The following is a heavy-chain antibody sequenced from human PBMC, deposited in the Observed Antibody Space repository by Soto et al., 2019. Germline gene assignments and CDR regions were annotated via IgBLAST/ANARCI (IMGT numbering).Heavy chain of an antibody. Sequence: ASVKVSCKASGYIFTNYYIHWVRQAPGQGLEWMAIINPLPTSGGSTYYADSVKGRFTISRDNSKNTLYLQMNSLRAEDTAVYYCAKGISSSWAIFDYWGQGTLVTVSS. J-gene: IGHJ4*02. CDR2: INPLPTSGGST. D-gene: IGHD6-13*01. CDR1: GYIFTNYY. CDR3: AKGISSSWAIFDY. V-gene: IGHV1-46*04.